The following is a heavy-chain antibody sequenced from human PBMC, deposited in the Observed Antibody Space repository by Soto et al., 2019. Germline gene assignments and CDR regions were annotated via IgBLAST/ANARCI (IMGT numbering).Heavy chain of an antibody. V-gene: IGHV1-18*04. CDR2: ISAYNGNT. CDR3: ARDSDWFDP. CDR1: GSPVTSYG. J-gene: IGHJ5*02. Sequence: ASVKVSAKASGSPVTSYGISWVRQAPGQGLEWMGWISAYNGNTNYAQNLEGRVTMTTDTSTSTAYMELRSLRSDDRAVYYCARDSDWFDPWRQGTVVSVPS.